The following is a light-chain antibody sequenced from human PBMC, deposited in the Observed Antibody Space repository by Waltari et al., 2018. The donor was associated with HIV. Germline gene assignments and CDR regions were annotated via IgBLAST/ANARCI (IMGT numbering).Light chain of an antibody. CDR1: RLSKQY. CDR2: KDT. CDR3: QSADIGVL. Sequence: SSELTQPPSVSVSPGQTARITCSGDRLSKQYTHWYQQRPGQAPVKVMYKDTERPSGIPDRFSGSSSVNTVTLTISGVRAEDEADYFCQSADIGVLFGGGTKLTVL. V-gene: IGLV3-25*03. J-gene: IGLJ2*01.